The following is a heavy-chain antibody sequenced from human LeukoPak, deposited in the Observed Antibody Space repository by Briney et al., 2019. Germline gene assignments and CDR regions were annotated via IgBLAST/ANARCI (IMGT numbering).Heavy chain of an antibody. CDR1: GFTFSSYD. CDR2: IGTLGDT. J-gene: IGHJ4*02. CDR3: ARGRNGNYYDSSGYYPY. D-gene: IGHD3-22*01. V-gene: IGHV3-13*01. Sequence: PGGSLRLSCAASGFTFSSYDMHWVRQATRKGLEWVSAIGTLGDTSYPDSVKGRFAISRENDKNSLYLEMNNLRAGDTAVYYCARGRNGNYYDSSGYYPYWGQGTLVTVSS.